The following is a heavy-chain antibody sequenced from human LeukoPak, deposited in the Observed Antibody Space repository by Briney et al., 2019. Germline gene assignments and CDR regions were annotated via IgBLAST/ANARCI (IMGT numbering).Heavy chain of an antibody. CDR1: GYAFTSYG. D-gene: IGHD5-24*01. J-gene: IGHJ4*02. CDR3: ASTQKIVEMTTIGYYFDY. CDR2: ISAHNGNT. V-gene: IGHV1-18*01. Sequence: ASVKVSCKASGYAFTSYGISWVRQAPGQGLEWMGWISAHNGNTNYAQKFQDRVTITADKSTGTVYMELSSLRSEDTAVYYCASTQKIVEMTTIGYYFDYWGQGTLVTVSS.